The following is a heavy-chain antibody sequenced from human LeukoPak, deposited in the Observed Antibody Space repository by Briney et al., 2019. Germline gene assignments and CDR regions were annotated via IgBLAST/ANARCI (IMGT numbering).Heavy chain of an antibody. Sequence: KPSETLSLTCAVYGGSFSGYYWSRIRQPPGKGLEWIGEINHSGSTNYNPSLKSRVTISVDTSKNQFSLKLSSVTAADTAVYYCALAVAGTVVDAFDIWGQGTMVTVSS. CDR3: ALAVAGTVVDAFDI. J-gene: IGHJ3*02. D-gene: IGHD6-19*01. CDR2: INHSGST. CDR1: GGSFSGYY. V-gene: IGHV4-34*01.